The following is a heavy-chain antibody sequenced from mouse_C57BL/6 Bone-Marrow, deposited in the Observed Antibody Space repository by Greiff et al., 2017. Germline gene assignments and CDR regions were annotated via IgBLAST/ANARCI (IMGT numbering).Heavy chain of an antibody. V-gene: IGHV1-81*01. CDR1: GYTFTSYG. CDR2: IYPRSGNT. D-gene: IGHD2-2*01. Sequence: QVQLKQSGAELARPGASVKLSCKASGYTFTSYGISWVKQRTGQGLEWIGEIYPRSGNTYYNEKFKGKATLTADKSSSTAYMELRSLTSEDSAVYFCARRDLLWLHYCAMDYWGQGTSVTVSS. J-gene: IGHJ4*01. CDR3: ARRDLLWLHYCAMDY.